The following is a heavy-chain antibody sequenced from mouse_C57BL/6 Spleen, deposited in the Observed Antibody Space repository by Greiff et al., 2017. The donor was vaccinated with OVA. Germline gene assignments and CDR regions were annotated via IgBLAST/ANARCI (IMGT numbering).Heavy chain of an antibody. J-gene: IGHJ4*01. CDR2: IHPSDSDT. CDR1: GYTFTSYW. D-gene: IGHD1-1*01. CDR3: AIPHYDGSSYYAMDY. Sequence: QVQLQQPGAELVKPGASVKVSCKASGYTFTSYWMHWVKQRPGQGLEWIGRIHPSDSDTNYNQKFKGKATLTVDKSSSTAYMQLSSLTSEDSAVYYCAIPHYDGSSYYAMDYWGQGTSVTVSS. V-gene: IGHV1-74*01.